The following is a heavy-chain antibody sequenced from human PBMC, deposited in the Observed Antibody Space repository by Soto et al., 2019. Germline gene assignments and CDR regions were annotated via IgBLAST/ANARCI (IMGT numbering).Heavy chain of an antibody. CDR2: IWSDGSNK. CDR1: GFNFSSYG. V-gene: IGHV3-33*01. Sequence: GGSLRLSCAASGFNFSSYGRHWVRQAPGKGLEWVAVIWSDGSNKYYADSVKGRFTISRDNSKNTLYLQMNSLRAEDTAVYFCAYSSSSEYFQHWGQGTLVTVSS. J-gene: IGHJ1*01. D-gene: IGHD6-13*01. CDR3: AYSSSSEYFQH.